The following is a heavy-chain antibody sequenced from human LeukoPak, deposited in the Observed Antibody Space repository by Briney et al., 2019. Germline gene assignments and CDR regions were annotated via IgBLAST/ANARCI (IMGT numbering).Heavy chain of an antibody. Sequence: GGSLRLSCAASGFTFSSYEMNWVREAPGKGLEWGSYISDSGSTIYYADSVKGRFTTSRDNAKNSLYLQMNSLRAEDTAVYYYARRRWGDYWGQGTLVTVSS. D-gene: IGHD7-27*01. V-gene: IGHV3-48*03. CDR3: ARRRWGDY. CDR2: ISDSGSTI. J-gene: IGHJ4*02. CDR1: GFTFSSYE.